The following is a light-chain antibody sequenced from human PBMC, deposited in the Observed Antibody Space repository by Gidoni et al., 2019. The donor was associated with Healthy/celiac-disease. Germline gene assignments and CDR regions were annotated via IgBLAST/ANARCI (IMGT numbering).Light chain of an antibody. CDR2: DAS. J-gene: IGKJ4*01. CDR3: QQRSNWPPALT. V-gene: IGKV3-11*01. Sequence: EIVLTQSPATLSFSPGERATLSCRSSQSVSSYLAWYQQKPGQAPRLLIYDASNRATGIPARFSGSGSGTDLTLTISSLEPEDFAVYYCQQRSNWPPALTFGGGTKVEIK. CDR1: QSVSSY.